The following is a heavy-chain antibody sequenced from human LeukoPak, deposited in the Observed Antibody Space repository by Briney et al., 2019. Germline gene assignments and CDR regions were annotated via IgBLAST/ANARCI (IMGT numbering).Heavy chain of an antibody. J-gene: IGHJ6*03. CDR1: AYSISSGYY. V-gene: IGHV4-38-2*02. CDR3: ARADYSSSWSHEYFYMDV. CDR2: IYHSGNT. Sequence: SETLSLTCTVPAYSISSGYYWGWIRQPPGKGLKWIGSIYHSGNTYYNPSLKSRVTMSVDTSKNQFSLNLRSVTAADTAVYYCARADYSSSWSHEYFYMDVWGKGTTVTISS. D-gene: IGHD6-13*01.